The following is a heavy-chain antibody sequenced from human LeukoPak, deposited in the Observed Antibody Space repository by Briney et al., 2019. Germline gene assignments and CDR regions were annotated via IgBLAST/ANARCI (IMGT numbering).Heavy chain of an antibody. CDR3: ARDADSHPSSGWPTGGNPDY. Sequence: PGGSLRLSCSASGFTFSTYWMHWVRQASGKGLVWVSRIKSDGSNILYGDSVKGRFTISRDNAKNSLYLQMNSLRAEDTALYHCARDADSHPSSGWPTGGNPDYWGQGTLVTVSS. D-gene: IGHD6-19*01. J-gene: IGHJ4*02. CDR1: GFTFSTYW. V-gene: IGHV3-74*01. CDR2: IKSDGSNI.